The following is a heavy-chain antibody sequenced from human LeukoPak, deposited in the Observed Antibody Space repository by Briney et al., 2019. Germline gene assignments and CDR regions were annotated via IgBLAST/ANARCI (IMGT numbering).Heavy chain of an antibody. D-gene: IGHD3-10*01. CDR1: GGSFGGYY. V-gene: IGHV4-34*01. CDR2: INHSGST. Sequence: PSETLSLTCAVYGGSFGGYYWSWIRQPPGKGLEWIGEINHSGSTNYNPSLKSRVTISVDTSKNQFSLKLSSVTAADTAAYYCASLPPRGMVRGVPYYYYGMDVWGQGTTVTVSS. CDR3: ASLPPRGMVRGVPYYYYGMDV. J-gene: IGHJ6*02.